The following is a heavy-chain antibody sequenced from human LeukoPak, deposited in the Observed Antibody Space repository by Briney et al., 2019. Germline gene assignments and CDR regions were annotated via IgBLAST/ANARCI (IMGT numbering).Heavy chain of an antibody. D-gene: IGHD6-13*01. J-gene: IGHJ4*02. Sequence: SETLPLTCTVSGGSICSYYWSWIRQPPGKGLEWIGYIYYSGSTNYNPSLKSRVTISVDTSKNQFSLKLSSVTAADTAVYYCARVGHSSSWYKDWGQGTLVTVSS. CDR3: ARVGHSSSWYKD. V-gene: IGHV4-59*01. CDR1: GGSICSYY. CDR2: IYYSGST.